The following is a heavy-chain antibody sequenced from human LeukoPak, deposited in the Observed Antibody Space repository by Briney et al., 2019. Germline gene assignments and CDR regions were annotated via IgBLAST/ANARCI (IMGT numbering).Heavy chain of an antibody. D-gene: IGHD2-2*01. CDR3: ARDNIVVVPAATNYYYYYYMDV. Sequence: GASVKVSCKASGYTFTSYGVSWVRQAPGQGLEWMGWISAYNGNTNYAQKLQGRVTMTTDTSTSTAYVELRSLRSDDTAVYYCARDNIVVVPAATNYYYYYYMDVWGKGTTVTVSS. CDR2: ISAYNGNT. CDR1: GYTFTSYG. J-gene: IGHJ6*03. V-gene: IGHV1-18*01.